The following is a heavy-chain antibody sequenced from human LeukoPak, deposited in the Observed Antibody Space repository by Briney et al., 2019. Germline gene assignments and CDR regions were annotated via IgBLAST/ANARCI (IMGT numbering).Heavy chain of an antibody. Sequence: GGSLRLSCAAAGFTFSGYNMNWVRQAPGKGLEWVSYINSSSSYIYYADSVKGRFTISRDNAKDSLYLRGNSLRAEDTAVYYCVFKIGRLGYGDDAFVIWREGTMDTVPS. V-gene: IGHV3-21*05. CDR2: INSSSSYI. J-gene: IGHJ3*02. CDR1: GFTFSGYN. D-gene: IGHD4/OR15-4a*01. CDR3: VFKIGRLGYGDDAFVI.